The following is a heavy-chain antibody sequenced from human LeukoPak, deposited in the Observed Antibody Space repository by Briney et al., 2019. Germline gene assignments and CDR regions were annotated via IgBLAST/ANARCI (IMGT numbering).Heavy chain of an antibody. CDR1: GFPFGSYG. V-gene: IGHV3-33*01. J-gene: IGHJ4*02. D-gene: IGHD1-14*01. Sequence: GSLSLSFEGSGFPFGSYGMHWFRQPPGKGLEWVAVIAYDGSKAFYADSVKGRFTISRDNSKNTMSVQMDDLRAEDTAVYYCTRYNNDHFDYWGQGTLVTVSS. CDR2: IAYDGSKA. CDR3: TRYNNDHFDY.